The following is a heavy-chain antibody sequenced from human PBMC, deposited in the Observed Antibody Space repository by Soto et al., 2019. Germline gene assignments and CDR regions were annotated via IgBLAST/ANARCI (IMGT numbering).Heavy chain of an antibody. D-gene: IGHD3-22*01. CDR2: IGGRGDDT. V-gene: IGHV3-23*01. CDR1: GFTFSSYA. Sequence: EVQLLESGGDLVQPGGSLRLSCAASGFTFSSYAMSWVRQAPGKGLEWVSTIGGRGDDTYYTDSVKGGFTISRDNSKNTLYVHMNSLRAEDTAVYYCARAQPTYSSSYFDYWGQGTLFTVSS. CDR3: ARAQPTYSSSYFDY. J-gene: IGHJ4*02.